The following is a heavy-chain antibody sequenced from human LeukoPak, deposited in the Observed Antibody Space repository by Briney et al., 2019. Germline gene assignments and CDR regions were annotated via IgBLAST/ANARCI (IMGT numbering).Heavy chain of an antibody. CDR2: ISYDGSNK. CDR3: ARCQGNYDSSGYFAYYYYGMDV. J-gene: IGHJ6*02. CDR1: GFTSSSYA. V-gene: IGHV3-30*04. Sequence: GGSLRLSCAASGFTSSSYAMHWVRQAPGKRLEWVAVISYDGSNKYYADSVKGRFTISRDNSKNTLYLQMNSLRAEDTAVYYCARCQGNYDSSGYFAYYYYGMDVWGQGTTVTVSS. D-gene: IGHD3-22*01.